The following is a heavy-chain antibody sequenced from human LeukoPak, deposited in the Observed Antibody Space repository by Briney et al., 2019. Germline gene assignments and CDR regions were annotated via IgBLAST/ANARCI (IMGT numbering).Heavy chain of an antibody. Sequence: XXXXXXXPGKGLEWVSYISSSGSTIYYADSVKGRFTISRDNAKNSLYLQMNSLRAEDTAVYYCAKGAVAGGPLSGYYMDVWGKGTTVTVSS. CDR3: AKGAVAGGPLSGYYMDV. D-gene: IGHD6-19*01. CDR2: ISSSGSTI. V-gene: IGHV3-11*01. J-gene: IGHJ6*03.